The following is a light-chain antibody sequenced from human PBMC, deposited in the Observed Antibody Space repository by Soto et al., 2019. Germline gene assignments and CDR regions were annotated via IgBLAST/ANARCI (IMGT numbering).Light chain of an antibody. Sequence: EIVLTQSPGPLSLSPGNSAALSCRASQSVTGDKVAWYQQRPGQAPRLLIYGRSTSATDIPARFRGSGSGTDYTLTINRLEPEDFALYYCQQYGNSPFTFGQGTKLEI. J-gene: IGKJ2*01. CDR3: QQYGNSPFT. CDR1: QSVTGDK. V-gene: IGKV3-20*01. CDR2: GRS.